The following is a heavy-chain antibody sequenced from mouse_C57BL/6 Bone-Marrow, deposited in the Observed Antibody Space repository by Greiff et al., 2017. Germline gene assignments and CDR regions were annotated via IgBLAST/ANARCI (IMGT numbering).Heavy chain of an antibody. Sequence: EVQLQQSGPELVKPGASVKISCKASGYTFTDYYMNWVKQSHGKSLEWIGDINPNNGGTSYNQKFKGKATLTVDKSSSTAYMELRSLTSEDSAVYYCARPLSTSMDYWGQGTSVTVSS. J-gene: IGHJ4*01. V-gene: IGHV1-26*01. CDR1: GYTFTDYY. D-gene: IGHD1-1*01. CDR2: INPNNGGT. CDR3: ARPLSTSMDY.